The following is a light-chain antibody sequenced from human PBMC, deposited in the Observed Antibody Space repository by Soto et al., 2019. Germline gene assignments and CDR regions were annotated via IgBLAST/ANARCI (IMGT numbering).Light chain of an antibody. CDR2: DVN. CDR1: SSDVGGYNY. J-gene: IGLJ2*01. CDR3: ISYAGSNKPA. Sequence: QSALTQPPSASGSPGQSVAISCSGTSSDVGGYNYVSWYQQHPGKAPKLMIYDVNKRPSGGPDRFSGSKSGNTASLTVSGLQAEDEAYYDCISYAGSNKPAFGGGTKLTVL. V-gene: IGLV2-8*01.